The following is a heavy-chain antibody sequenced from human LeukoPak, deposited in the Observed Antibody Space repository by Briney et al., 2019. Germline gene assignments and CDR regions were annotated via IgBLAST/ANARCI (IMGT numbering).Heavy chain of an antibody. CDR3: ARDKSGVSGFGELPRLYSYGMDV. D-gene: IGHD3-10*01. Sequence: PGGSLRLSCAASGFTFSSYEMNWVRQAPGKGLEWVSYISSSGSTIYYADSVKGRFTISRDNAKNSLYLQMHSLRAEDTAVYYCARDKSGVSGFGELPRLYSYGMDVWDKATTVTVPS. J-gene: IGHJ6*04. V-gene: IGHV3-48*03. CDR1: GFTFSSYE. CDR2: ISSSGSTI.